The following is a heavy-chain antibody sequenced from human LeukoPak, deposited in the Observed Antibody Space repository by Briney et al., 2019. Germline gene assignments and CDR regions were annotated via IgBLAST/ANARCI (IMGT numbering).Heavy chain of an antibody. CDR2: ISGSGGST. J-gene: IGHJ4*02. D-gene: IGHD1-1*01. V-gene: IGHV3-23*01. CDR1: GFTFSSYE. CDR3: AKDLSYNYGATKDY. Sequence: GGSLRLSCAASGFTFSSYEMNWVRQAPGKGLEWVSGISGSGGSTYYADSVKGRLTISRNNSKNTLYLQMNSLRAEDTAVYYCAKDLSYNYGATKDYWGQGTLVTVSS.